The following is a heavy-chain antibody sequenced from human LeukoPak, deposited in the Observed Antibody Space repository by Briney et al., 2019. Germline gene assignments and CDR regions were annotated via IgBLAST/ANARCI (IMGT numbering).Heavy chain of an antibody. CDR1: GGTFSSYA. CDR2: IIPIFGTA. CDR3: ARDRKIHPCDI. Sequence: SVKVSCKASGGTFSSYAISWVRQAPGQGLEWMGGIIPIFGTANYAQKFQGRVTITADGSTSTAYMELSSLRSEDTAVYYCARDRKIHPCDIWGQGTMLTVSS. V-gene: IGHV1-69*13. J-gene: IGHJ3*02.